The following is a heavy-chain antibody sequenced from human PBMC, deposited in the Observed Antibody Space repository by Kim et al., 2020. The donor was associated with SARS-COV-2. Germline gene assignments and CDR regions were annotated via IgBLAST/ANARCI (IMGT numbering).Heavy chain of an antibody. V-gene: IGHV3-23*01. D-gene: IGHD6-19*01. Sequence: GGSLRLSCAASGFMFNSYAMNWVRQAPEKGLEWVSVITNSGGTYYADSVKSRFTISRDNSKNTVYLQMNSLRVEDSAIYYCVKGAGGWLTWFDPWGQGTLVTVSS. CDR1: GFMFNSYA. J-gene: IGHJ5*02. CDR3: VKGAGGWLTWFDP. CDR2: ITNSGGT.